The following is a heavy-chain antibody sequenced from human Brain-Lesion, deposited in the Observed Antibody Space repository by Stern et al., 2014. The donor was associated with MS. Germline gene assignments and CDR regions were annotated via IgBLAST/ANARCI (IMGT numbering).Heavy chain of an antibody. CDR3: ASGPYSFDY. V-gene: IGHV3-21*01. Sequence: EVQLEESGGGLVKPGGSLRLSCVGSGFTFRSSSMNWVRQAPGKGLEWVSSITRSSDYIYYAGSVRGRFTISRDNARNSLYLQMNNLRTDDTAVYYCASGPYSFDYWGQGTLVTVSS. J-gene: IGHJ4*02. D-gene: IGHD2-21*01. CDR2: ITRSSDYI. CDR1: GFTFRSSS.